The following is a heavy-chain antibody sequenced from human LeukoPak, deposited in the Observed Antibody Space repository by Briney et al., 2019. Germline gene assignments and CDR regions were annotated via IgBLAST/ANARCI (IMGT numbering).Heavy chain of an antibody. CDR2: ISAYNGNT. CDR3: ASRVGATTATDAFDI. CDR1: GYTFTSYG. J-gene: IGHJ3*02. D-gene: IGHD1-26*01. V-gene: IGHV1-18*01. Sequence: ASVKVSCMASGYTFTSYGISWVRQAPGQGLERMGWISAYNGNTNYAQKLQGRVTMTTDTSTSTAYMELRSLRSDDTAVYYCASRVGATTATDAFDIWGQGTMVTVSS.